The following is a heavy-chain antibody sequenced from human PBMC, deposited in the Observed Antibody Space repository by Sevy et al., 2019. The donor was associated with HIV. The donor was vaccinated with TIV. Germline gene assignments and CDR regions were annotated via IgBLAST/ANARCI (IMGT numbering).Heavy chain of an antibody. J-gene: IGHJ6*02. Sequence: GGSLRLSCAASGFTFSKYGMHWVRQAPGKGLEWVAIISNDGSDKQYAYSVKGRFTISRDNSKDTLFLQMNSLRLEDTAVYYCANSRGRYDGSSWLYYYYLMDVWGQGTTVTVSS. CDR1: GFTFSKYG. D-gene: IGHD6-13*01. CDR2: ISNDGSDK. V-gene: IGHV3-30*18. CDR3: ANSRGRYDGSSWLYYYYLMDV.